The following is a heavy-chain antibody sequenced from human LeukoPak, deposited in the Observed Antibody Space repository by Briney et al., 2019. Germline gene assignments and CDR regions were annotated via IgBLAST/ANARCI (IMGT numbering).Heavy chain of an antibody. V-gene: IGHV4-39*07. D-gene: IGHD6-6*01. Sequence: SETLSLTCTVSGGSIRRSSYYWGWIRQPPGKGLEWIGSIYYSGSTYYNPPLKSRVTISVDTSKNQFSLKLSSVTAADTAVYYCARDYFSSSVYWGQGTLVTVSS. CDR2: IYYSGST. CDR1: GGSIRRSSYY. J-gene: IGHJ4*02. CDR3: ARDYFSSSVY.